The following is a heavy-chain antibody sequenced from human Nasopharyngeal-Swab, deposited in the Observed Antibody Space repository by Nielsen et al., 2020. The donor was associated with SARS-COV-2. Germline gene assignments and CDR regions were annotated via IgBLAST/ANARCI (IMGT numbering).Heavy chain of an antibody. Sequence: WIRQPPGKGLEWIGSIYYSESTYYNPSLKSRVTISVDTSKNQFSLKLSSVTAADTAVYYCARLKITSATYYYDSSGAAPDYWGQGTLVTVSS. CDR3: ARLKITSATYYYDSSGAAPDY. J-gene: IGHJ4*02. D-gene: IGHD3-22*01. CDR2: IYYSEST. V-gene: IGHV4-39*01.